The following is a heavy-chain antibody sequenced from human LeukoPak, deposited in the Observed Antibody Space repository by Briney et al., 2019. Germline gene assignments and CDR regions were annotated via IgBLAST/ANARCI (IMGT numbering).Heavy chain of an antibody. Sequence: PGGSLRLSCAASGFTFTSYSMNWVRQAPGKGLEWVSTISGGGGSTYYADSVKGRITISRDNSKNTLYLQVNSLRAEDTAVYYYAKGGKWDVTPFDYWGQGTLVTVSS. D-gene: IGHD1-26*01. CDR1: GFTFTSYS. CDR3: AKGGKWDVTPFDY. CDR2: ISGGGGST. J-gene: IGHJ4*02. V-gene: IGHV3-23*01.